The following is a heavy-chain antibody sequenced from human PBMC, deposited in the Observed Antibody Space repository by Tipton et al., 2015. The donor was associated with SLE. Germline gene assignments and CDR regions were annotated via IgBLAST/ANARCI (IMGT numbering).Heavy chain of an antibody. V-gene: IGHV4-59*01. CDR2: VSYIGST. D-gene: IGHD2-2*01. Sequence: TLSLTCTVSGGSISSYFWSWIRQPPGKGLEWIGYVSYIGSTHYDPSLTSRATMSVDTSKNQISLRLSSVTAADTAVYYCASLPQGYCDTINCSPRMDVWGKGTTVTVSS. J-gene: IGHJ6*04. CDR1: GGSISSYF. CDR3: ASLPQGYCDTINCSPRMDV.